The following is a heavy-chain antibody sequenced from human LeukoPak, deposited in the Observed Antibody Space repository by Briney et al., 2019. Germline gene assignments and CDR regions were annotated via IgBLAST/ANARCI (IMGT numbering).Heavy chain of an antibody. J-gene: IGHJ4*02. CDR3: VRDPDALDF. CDR2: ISWNSGSM. Sequence: GGSLRLSCAASGFIFDDYAVHWIRQAPGKGLEWVSGISWNSGSMEYADSVKGRFTISRDDVTNSLYLQMDSLRVEDTAVYYCVRDPDALDFWGRGTQVIVSS. D-gene: IGHD2-2*01. V-gene: IGHV3-9*01. CDR1: GFIFDDYA.